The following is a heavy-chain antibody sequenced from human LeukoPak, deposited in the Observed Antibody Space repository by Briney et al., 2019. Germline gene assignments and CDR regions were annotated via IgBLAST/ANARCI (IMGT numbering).Heavy chain of an antibody. CDR1: GYTFTSYD. J-gene: IGHJ3*02. D-gene: IGHD1-26*01. V-gene: IGHV1-8*01. Sequence: GASXKVSCKASGYTFTSYDINWVRQATGQGLEWMGWMNPNSGNTGYAQKFQGRVTMTRNTSISTAYMELSSLRSEDTAVYYCARASTLEPRIVGASGAFDIWGQGTMVTVSS. CDR3: ARASTLEPRIVGASGAFDI. CDR2: MNPNSGNT.